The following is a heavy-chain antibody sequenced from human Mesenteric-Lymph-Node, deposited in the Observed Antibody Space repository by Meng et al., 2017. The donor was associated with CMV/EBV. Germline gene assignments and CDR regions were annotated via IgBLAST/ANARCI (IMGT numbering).Heavy chain of an antibody. CDR3: ARAPRLYGGKGFDF. Sequence: SGGSTNSGGYFGTWIRQHSGRGLEWIGSIYDGGTTYYNPSLKSRVVISVDTSEKQFSLILTSVTAADTAVYYCARAPRLYGGKGFDFWGQGTLVTVSS. CDR1: GGSTNSGGYF. CDR2: IYDGGTT. J-gene: IGHJ4*02. V-gene: IGHV4-31*02. D-gene: IGHD4/OR15-4a*01.